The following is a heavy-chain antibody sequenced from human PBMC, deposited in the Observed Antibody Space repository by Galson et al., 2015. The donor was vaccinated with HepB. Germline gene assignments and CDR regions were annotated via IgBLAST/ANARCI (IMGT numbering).Heavy chain of an antibody. D-gene: IGHD4-23*01. CDR2: SRNRARGYST. V-gene: IGHV3-72*01. Sequence: SLRLSCAVSGFSFNDHYVDWVRQAPGKGLEWVGRSRNRARGYSTAYAVSVRGRFTVSRDDSKNSVFLQMNRLRSEDTAVYYCARSEVTTVVTDFDSWGQGTLVTGSP. J-gene: IGHJ4*02. CDR1: GFSFNDHY. CDR3: ARSEVTTVVTDFDS.